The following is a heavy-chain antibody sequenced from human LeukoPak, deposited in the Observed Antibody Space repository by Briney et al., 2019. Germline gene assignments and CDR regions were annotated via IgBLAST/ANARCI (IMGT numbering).Heavy chain of an antibody. CDR1: GFTFSSYG. D-gene: IGHD4-17*01. J-gene: IGHJ4*02. CDR3: AKPSTVDRRFDY. V-gene: IGHV3-30*02. Sequence: GGSLRLSCAASGFTFSSYGMHWVRQAPGKGLEWVAVIWYDGSNKYYADSVKGRFTISRDNSKNTLYLQMNSLRAEDTAVYYCAKPSTVDRRFDYWGQGTLVTVSS. CDR2: IWYDGSNK.